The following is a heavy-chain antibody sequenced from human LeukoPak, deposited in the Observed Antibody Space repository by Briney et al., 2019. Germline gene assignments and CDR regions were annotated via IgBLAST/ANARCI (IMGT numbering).Heavy chain of an antibody. D-gene: IGHD1-7*01. CDR1: GGTFRSYT. Sequence: SVKVSCKASGGTFRSYTISWVRQAPGQGLEWMGRIIPILGIANYAQKFQGRVTITADKSTSTAYMELSSLRSEDTAVYYCARENAGTTSPDYYYYYYGMDVWGQGTTVTVSS. CDR3: ARENAGTTSPDYYYYYYGMDV. CDR2: IIPILGIA. J-gene: IGHJ6*02. V-gene: IGHV1-69*04.